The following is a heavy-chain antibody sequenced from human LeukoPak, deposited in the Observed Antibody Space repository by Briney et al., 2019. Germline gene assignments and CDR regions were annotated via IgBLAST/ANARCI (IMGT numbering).Heavy chain of an antibody. CDR3: AREGREGMDV. J-gene: IGHJ6*04. Sequence: PSQTLSLTCAVSGGSISSGGYSWRWIRQPPGKGLEWIGYIYHSGSTYYNPSLKSRVTISVDRSKNQFSLKLSSVTAADTAVYYCAREGREGMDVWGKGTTVTVSS. V-gene: IGHV4-30-2*01. CDR1: GGSISSGGYS. CDR2: IYHSGST.